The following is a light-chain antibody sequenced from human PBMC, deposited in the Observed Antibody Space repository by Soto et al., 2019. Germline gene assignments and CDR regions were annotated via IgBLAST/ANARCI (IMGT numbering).Light chain of an antibody. CDR1: SSDVGGYKY. V-gene: IGLV2-14*01. CDR2: EVS. CDR3: SSYTSSYTYV. Sequence: QSALTQPASVSGSPGQSITISCTGNSSDVGGYKYVSWYQQYPGKAPKLMISEVSNRPSGVSNRYSGSKSGNTASLTISGLQAEDEADYYCSSYTSSYTYVFGTGTKVTVL. J-gene: IGLJ1*01.